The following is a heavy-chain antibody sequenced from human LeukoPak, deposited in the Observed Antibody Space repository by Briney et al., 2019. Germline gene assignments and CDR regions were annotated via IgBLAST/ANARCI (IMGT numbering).Heavy chain of an antibody. CDR2: INAGNGNT. D-gene: IGHD3-10*01. J-gene: IGHJ5*02. Sequence: ASVKVSCKASGYTFTSYAMRWVRQAPGQRLEWMGWINAGNGNTKYSQKFQGRVTITRDTSASTAYMELSSLRSEDTAVYYCARDHLRLLWFGELPASQYNWFDPWGQGTLVTVSS. V-gene: IGHV1-3*01. CDR1: GYTFTSYA. CDR3: ARDHLRLLWFGELPASQYNWFDP.